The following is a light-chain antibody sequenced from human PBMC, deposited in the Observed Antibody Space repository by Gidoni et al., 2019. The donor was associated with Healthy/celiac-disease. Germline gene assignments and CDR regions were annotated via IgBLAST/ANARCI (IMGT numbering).Light chain of an antibody. V-gene: IGKV1-5*03. CDR1: QSISSW. CDR3: QHRQT. Sequence: DIQMTQSPSTLSASVGDRVTLTCRASQSISSWLAWYQQKPGKAPKLLIYKAYSLESGVPSRFSGSGSGTEFTLTISILQPDDFATYYCQHRQTFXQXTKVEIK. J-gene: IGKJ1*01. CDR2: KAY.